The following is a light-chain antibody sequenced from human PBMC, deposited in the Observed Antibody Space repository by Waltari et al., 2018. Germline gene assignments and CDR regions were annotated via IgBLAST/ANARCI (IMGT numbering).Light chain of an antibody. CDR2: DAS. V-gene: IGKV3-11*01. CDR3: QQRSNWPPT. CDR1: QSVSSY. Sequence: EIVLTQSPATLSLSPGERATLSCRASQSVSSYLAWYQQKPDKAPRLLIYDASNRATGFLARFSVCWSGTDFTLSISSLEPVDVAFYYCQQRSNWPPTFGGGTKVEIK. J-gene: IGKJ4*01.